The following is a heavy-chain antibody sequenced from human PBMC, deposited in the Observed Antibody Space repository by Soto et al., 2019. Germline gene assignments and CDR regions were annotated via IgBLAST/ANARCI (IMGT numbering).Heavy chain of an antibody. V-gene: IGHV1-8*01. CDR1: GYTFTSYD. CDR2: MNPNSGNT. CDR3: ARDACGTTESSKCPTHYYYYYGMDV. D-gene: IGHD1-1*01. Sequence: ASVKVSCKASGYTFTSYDINWVRQATGQGLEWMGWMNPNSGNTGYAQKFQGRVTMTRNTSISTAYMELSSLRSEDTAVYYCARDACGTTESSKCPTHYYYYYGMDVWGQGTTVTVSS. J-gene: IGHJ6*02.